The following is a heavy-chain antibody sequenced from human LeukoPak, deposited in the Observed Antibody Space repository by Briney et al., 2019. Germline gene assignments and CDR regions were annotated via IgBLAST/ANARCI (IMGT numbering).Heavy chain of an antibody. D-gene: IGHD6-13*01. V-gene: IGHV3-30*18. J-gene: IGHJ4*02. CDR1: GFTFSSYG. CDR2: ISYDGSNK. Sequence: PGGSLRLSCAASGFTFSSYGMHWVRQAPGKGLEWVAVISYDGSNKYYADSVKGRFTISRDNSKNTLYLQMNSLRAEDTAVYYCAKSGIEAAGSLVYFDYWGQGTLVTASS. CDR3: AKSGIEAAGSLVYFDY.